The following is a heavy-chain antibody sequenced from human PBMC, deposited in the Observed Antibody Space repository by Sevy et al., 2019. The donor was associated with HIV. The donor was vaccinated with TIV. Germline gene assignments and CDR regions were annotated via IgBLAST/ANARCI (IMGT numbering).Heavy chain of an antibody. J-gene: IGHJ6*02. CDR3: ARYNCTNGVCFQGYYYYAMDV. Sequence: GGSLRLSCAASGFTFRSYSMNWVRQAPGKGLECISSISTESTYIYFADSLKGRFTISRDNAKNSLFLQMNSLRAEDTAVYYCARYNCTNGVCFQGYYYYAMDVWGQGTTVTVSS. CDR2: ISTESTYI. V-gene: IGHV3-21*01. CDR1: GFTFRSYS. D-gene: IGHD2-8*01.